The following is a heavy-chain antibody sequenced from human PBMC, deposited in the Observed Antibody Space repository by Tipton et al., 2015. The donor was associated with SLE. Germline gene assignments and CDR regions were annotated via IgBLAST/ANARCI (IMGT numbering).Heavy chain of an antibody. CDR3: ARGGTGDGRNPFDP. Sequence: TLSLTCTVSGGSISSSSFYWGWIRQPPGKGLEWIGSFYYGKSTFYNPSLKSRATISVDTSTNRLSLQLSSVTAADTAVYYCARGGTGDGRNPFDPWGQGTLVTVSS. V-gene: IGHV4-39*07. J-gene: IGHJ5*02. D-gene: IGHD4-23*01. CDR2: FYYGKST. CDR1: GGSISSSSFY.